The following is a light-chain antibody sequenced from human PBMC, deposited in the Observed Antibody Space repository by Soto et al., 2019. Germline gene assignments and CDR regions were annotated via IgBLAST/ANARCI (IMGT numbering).Light chain of an antibody. CDR1: QSISSC. CDR2: AAS. V-gene: IGKV1-39*01. CDR3: KQSYSXLWT. Sequence: DIQMTQSPSSLSASVVGRGTITCRASQSISSCLNWYQQKPGKAPNLLIYAASSFQSGVPSSFSGSGSGTDFTLTISSLQPEDFATYYSKQSYSXLWTSGQGTKV. J-gene: IGKJ1*01.